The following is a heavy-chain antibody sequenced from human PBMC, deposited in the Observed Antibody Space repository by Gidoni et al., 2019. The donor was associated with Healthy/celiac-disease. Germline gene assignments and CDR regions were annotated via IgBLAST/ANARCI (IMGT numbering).Heavy chain of an antibody. CDR1: GYTFTSYA. Sequence: QVQLVQSGAEVKKPGASVKVSCKASGYTFTSYAMHWVRQAPGQRLEWMGWINAGNGNTKYSQKFQGRVTITRDTSASTAYMELSSLRSEDTAVYYCARDLWCSGGSCYGNWFDPWGQGTLVTVSS. V-gene: IGHV1-3*01. D-gene: IGHD2-15*01. CDR2: INAGNGNT. CDR3: ARDLWCSGGSCYGNWFDP. J-gene: IGHJ5*02.